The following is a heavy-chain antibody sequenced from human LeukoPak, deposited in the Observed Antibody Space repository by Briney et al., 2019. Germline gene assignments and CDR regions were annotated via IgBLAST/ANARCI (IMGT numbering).Heavy chain of an antibody. CDR1: GGXISSYY. Sequence: SETLSLTCSVSGGXISSYYCSWIRQPPGKGLEWIGCMYYSGSTNYNPSLRSRVTISVDTSKNQFSLKLSSVTAADTAVYYCARNLGSGWYYDYWGQGILVTVSS. CDR3: ARNLGSGWYYDY. D-gene: IGHD6-19*01. J-gene: IGHJ4*02. V-gene: IGHV4-59*08. CDR2: MYYSGST.